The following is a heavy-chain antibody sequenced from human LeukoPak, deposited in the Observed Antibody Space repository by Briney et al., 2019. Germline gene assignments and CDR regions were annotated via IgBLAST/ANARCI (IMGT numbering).Heavy chain of an antibody. CDR3: AKLIAAREVSAFDI. CDR1: GFTFSSYS. Sequence: GGSLRLSCAASGFTFSSYSMNWVRQAPGKGLEWVSYISSSSSTIYYADSVKGRFTISRDNAKNSLYLQMNSLRAEDTAVYYCAKLIAAREVSAFDIWGQGTMVTVSS. CDR2: ISSSSSTI. V-gene: IGHV3-48*04. D-gene: IGHD6-13*01. J-gene: IGHJ3*02.